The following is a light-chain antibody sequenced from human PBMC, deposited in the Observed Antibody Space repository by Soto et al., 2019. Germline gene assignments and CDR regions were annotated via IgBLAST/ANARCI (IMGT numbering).Light chain of an antibody. CDR1: QGVSSR. CDR2: VAS. Sequence: DIQMTQSPSSVSASVGDTVAITCRASQGVSSRLAWYQQKPGTAPKVLISVASSLQSGVPSRFSGSGSGTDFTLTISSLQPEDFATYYWQQTNSFPLTFGGGTKVEIK. J-gene: IGKJ4*02. V-gene: IGKV1-12*01. CDR3: QQTNSFPLT.